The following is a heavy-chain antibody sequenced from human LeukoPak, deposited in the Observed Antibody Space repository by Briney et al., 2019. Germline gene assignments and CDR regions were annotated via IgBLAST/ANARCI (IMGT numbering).Heavy chain of an antibody. J-gene: IGHJ5*02. CDR1: GFTFSNVW. D-gene: IGHD6-13*01. CDR3: ARWRIAARDDWFDP. V-gene: IGHV3-30*01. CDR2: ISYDGSNK. Sequence: GGSLRLSCAASGFTFSNVWMGWFRQAPGKGLEWVAVISYDGSNKYYADSVKGRFTISRDNSKNTLYLQMNSLRAEDTAVYYCARWRIAARDDWFDPWGQGTLVTVSS.